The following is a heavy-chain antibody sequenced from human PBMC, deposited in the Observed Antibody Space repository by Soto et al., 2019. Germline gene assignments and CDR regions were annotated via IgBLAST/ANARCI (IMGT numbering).Heavy chain of an antibody. J-gene: IGHJ4*02. D-gene: IGHD3-22*01. V-gene: IGHV3-21*01. CDR1: GFTFSSYS. CDR3: ARDLDSSGYYPFDY. Sequence: PGGSLRLSCAAFGFTFSSYSMNWVRQAPGKGLEWVSFISSSSNYIYYADSVKGRFTISRDNAKHSLYLQINSLRAEDTAVYYCARDLDSSGYYPFDYWGQGTLVTVSS. CDR2: ISSSSNYI.